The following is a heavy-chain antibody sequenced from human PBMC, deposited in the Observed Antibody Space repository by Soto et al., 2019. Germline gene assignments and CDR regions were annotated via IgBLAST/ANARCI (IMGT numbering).Heavy chain of an antibody. CDR2: VTPIFDTA. D-gene: IGHD2-21*02. J-gene: IGHJ3*02. CDR1: GGTLSSYT. CDR3: ATKHYDCWSFLDPWAADGFDI. Sequence: SVKVSCKASGGTLSSYTINWVQQAPGQGLEWMGWVTPIFDTANYAQKFQGRVTITADESTNTAYMDLSSLTSDDTAVYYCATKHYDCWSFLDPWAADGFDIWGQGTMVTVSS. V-gene: IGHV1-69*13.